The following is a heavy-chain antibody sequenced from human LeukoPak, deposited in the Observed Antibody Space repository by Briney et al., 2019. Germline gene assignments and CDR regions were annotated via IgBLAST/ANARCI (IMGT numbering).Heavy chain of an antibody. CDR1: GHTFTSYG. CDR3: AGGDLQLAVAGHFDY. D-gene: IGHD6-19*01. V-gene: IGHV1-18*01. CDR2: ISAYNGNT. J-gene: IGHJ4*02. Sequence: ASVKVSCKASGHTFTSYGISWVRQAPGQGLEWMGWISAYNGNTNYAQKLPGRVTMTTDTSTSTAYMELRSLRSDDTAVYYCAGGDLQLAVAGHFDYWGQGTLVTVSS.